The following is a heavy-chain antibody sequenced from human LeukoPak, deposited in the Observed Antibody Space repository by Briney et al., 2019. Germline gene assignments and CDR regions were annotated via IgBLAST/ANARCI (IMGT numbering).Heavy chain of an antibody. CDR1: GFTFSTYW. V-gene: IGHV3-7*01. CDR2: IKQDGSEK. J-gene: IGHJ6*04. CDR3: AELGITMIGGV. D-gene: IGHD3-10*02. Sequence: PGGSLRLSCAASGFTFSTYWMSWVRQAPGKGLEWVANIKQDGSEKYYVDSVKGRFTISRDNAKNSLYLQMNSLRAEDTAVYYCAELGITMIGGVWGKGTTVTISS.